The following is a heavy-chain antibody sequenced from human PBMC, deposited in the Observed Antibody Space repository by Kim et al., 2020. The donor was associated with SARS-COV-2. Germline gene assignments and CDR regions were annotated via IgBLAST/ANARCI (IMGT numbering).Heavy chain of an antibody. CDR3: ARHAVRIRYYDFWSGSTTLDAFDI. D-gene: IGHD3-3*01. V-gene: IGHV4-59*08. Sequence: SETLSLTCTVSGGSISSYYWSWIRQPPGKGLEWIGYIYYSGSTNYNPSLKSRVTISVDTSKNQFSLKLSSVTAADTAVYYCARHAVRIRYYDFWSGSTTLDAFDIWGQGTMVTVSS. CDR2: IYYSGST. CDR1: GGSISSYY. J-gene: IGHJ3*02.